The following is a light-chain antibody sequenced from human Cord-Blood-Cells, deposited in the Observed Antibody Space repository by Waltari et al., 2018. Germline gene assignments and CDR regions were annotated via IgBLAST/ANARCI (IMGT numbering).Light chain of an antibody. CDR3: GTWDSSLSAGYV. J-gene: IGLJ1*01. Sequence: QSVLTQPPSVSAAPGQKVTISCSGSSSNIGNNYVSWYQQLPGTAPKLLIYDNKRRPAGVPDRFAGSKCGTSATMGSTGRQTGDEADYYRGTWDSSLSAGYVFGTGTKVTVL. CDR2: DNK. CDR1: SSNIGNNY. V-gene: IGLV1-51*01.